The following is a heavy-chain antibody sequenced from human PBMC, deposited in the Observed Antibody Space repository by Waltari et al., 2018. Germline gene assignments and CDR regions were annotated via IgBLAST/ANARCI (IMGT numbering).Heavy chain of an antibody. CDR1: GGTFSSYA. J-gene: IGHJ3*02. Sequence: QVQLVQSGAEVKKPGSSVKVSCKASGGTFSSYAISWVRQAPGPGLEWMGGIIPSFGKANDAQKFQGRVTITADESTSTAYMELSSLRSEDTAVYYCATGHYDSSGYLGAFDIWGQGTMVTVSS. CDR2: IIPSFGKA. D-gene: IGHD3-22*01. V-gene: IGHV1-69*01. CDR3: ATGHYDSSGYLGAFDI.